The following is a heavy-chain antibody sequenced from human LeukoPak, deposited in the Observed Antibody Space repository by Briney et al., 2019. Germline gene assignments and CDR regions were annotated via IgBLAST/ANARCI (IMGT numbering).Heavy chain of an antibody. V-gene: IGHV4-39*01. D-gene: IGHD6-19*01. CDR2: IYYSGST. CDR1: GGSISSSSYY. Sequence: SETLSLTCTVSGGSISSSSYYWGWIRRPPGKGLEWIGSIYYSGSTYYNPSLKSRVTISVDTSKNQFSLKLSSVTAADTAVYYCARHRSGWYYFDYWGQGTLVTVSS. CDR3: ARHRSGWYYFDY. J-gene: IGHJ4*02.